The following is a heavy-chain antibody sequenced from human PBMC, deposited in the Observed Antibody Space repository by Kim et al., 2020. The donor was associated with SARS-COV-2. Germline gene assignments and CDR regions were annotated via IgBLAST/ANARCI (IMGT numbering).Heavy chain of an antibody. J-gene: IGHJ6*03. CDR1: GYTLTELS. V-gene: IGHV1-24*01. CDR3: ATGPPSGSYYYYYMDV. CDR2: FDPEDGET. D-gene: IGHD1-26*01. Sequence: ASVKVSCKVSGYTLTELSMHWVRQAPGKGLEWMGGFDPEDGETIYAQKFQGRVTMTEDTSTDTAYMELSSLRSEDTAVYYCATGPPSGSYYYYYMDVWGKGTTVTVSS.